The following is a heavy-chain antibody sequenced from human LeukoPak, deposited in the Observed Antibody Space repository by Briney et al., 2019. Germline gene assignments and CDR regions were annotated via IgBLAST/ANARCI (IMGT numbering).Heavy chain of an antibody. CDR3: ARREYNWFDP. J-gene: IGHJ5*02. CDR1: GGSISSSSYY. V-gene: IGHV4-61*05. Sequence: PETLSLTCTVSGGSISSSSYYWGWIRQPPGKGLEWIGYIYYSGSTNYNPSLKSRVTISLDTSKNQFSLKLSSVTAADTAVYYCARREYNWFDPWGQGTLVTVSS. CDR2: IYYSGST.